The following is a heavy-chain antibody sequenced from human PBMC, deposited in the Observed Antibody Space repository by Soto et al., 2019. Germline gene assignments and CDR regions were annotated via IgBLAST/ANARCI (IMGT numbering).Heavy chain of an antibody. D-gene: IGHD3-9*01. V-gene: IGHV3-66*01. CDR2: IYSDGST. J-gene: IGHJ4*02. Sequence: FLRLSCAASGFTVNSNYMSWVRQAPGKGLEWVSVIYSDGSTYYADSVKGRFIISRDNSNNTLYFQMNSLRAEDTAVYYCATLTKYDILTGFYPCWGQGTLVTVSS. CDR3: ATLTKYDILTGFYPC. CDR1: GFTVNSNY.